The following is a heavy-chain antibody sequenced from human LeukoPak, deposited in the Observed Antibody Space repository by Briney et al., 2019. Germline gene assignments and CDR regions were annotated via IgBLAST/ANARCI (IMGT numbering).Heavy chain of an antibody. CDR2: ISSSSSYI. CDR1: GFTFSSYS. V-gene: IGHV3-21*01. CDR3: ARDIDYGGNSYYFDY. D-gene: IGHD4-23*01. Sequence: PGGSLRLPCAASGFTFSSYSMNWVRQAPGKGLEWVSSISSSSSYIYYADSVKGRFTISRDNAKNSLYLQMNSLRAEDTAVYYCARDIDYGGNSYYFDYWGQGTLVTVSS. J-gene: IGHJ4*02.